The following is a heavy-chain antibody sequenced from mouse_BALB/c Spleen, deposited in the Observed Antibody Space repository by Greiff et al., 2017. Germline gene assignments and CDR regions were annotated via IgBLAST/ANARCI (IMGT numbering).Heavy chain of an antibody. J-gene: IGHJ2*01. Sequence: EVQLQQSGAELVKPGASVKLSCTASGFNIKDTYMHWVKQRHEQGLEWIGRIDPANGNTKYDPKFQGKATITADTSSNTAYLQLSSLTSEDTAVYYCARIYYYGSSYYYFDYWGQGTTLTVSS. D-gene: IGHD1-1*01. CDR1: GFNIKDTY. CDR2: IDPANGNT. V-gene: IGHV14-3*02. CDR3: ARIYYYGSSYYYFDY.